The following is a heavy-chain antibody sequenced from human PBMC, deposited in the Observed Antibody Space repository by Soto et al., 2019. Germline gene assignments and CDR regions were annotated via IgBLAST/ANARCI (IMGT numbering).Heavy chain of an antibody. CDR1: GFALSTYE. Sequence: EMQLAESGGGLVQPGGSLRLSCNASGFALSTYEIHWVRQAPGKGLEWISYISVSGNIRKYADSVDGRFSISRDNVANSIRLHLNSLSADDTAVYYCVRDNMSAASAASLDYWGQGNLVIVSS. D-gene: IGHD2-2*01. CDR3: VRDNMSAASAASLDY. CDR2: ISVSGNIR. J-gene: IGHJ4*02. V-gene: IGHV3-48*03.